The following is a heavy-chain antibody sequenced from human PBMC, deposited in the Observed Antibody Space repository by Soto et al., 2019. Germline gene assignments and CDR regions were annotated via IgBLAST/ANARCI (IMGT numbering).Heavy chain of an antibody. CDR2: INHSGST. J-gene: IGHJ3*02. V-gene: IGHV4-34*01. CDR1: GGSFSGYY. CDR3: ARTGDDAFDI. Sequence: SETLSLTCAVYGGSFSGYYWSWIRQPPGKGLEWIGEINHSGSTNYNPSLKSRVTISVDTSKNHFSLKLSSVTAADTAVYYCARTGDDAFDIWGQGTMVTVSS. D-gene: IGHD7-27*01.